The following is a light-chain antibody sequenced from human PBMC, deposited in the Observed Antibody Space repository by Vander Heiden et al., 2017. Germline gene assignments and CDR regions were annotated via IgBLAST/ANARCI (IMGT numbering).Light chain of an antibody. CDR2: RDN. J-gene: IGLJ2*01. V-gene: IGLV3-9*01. Sequence: SSEVTQPLSVSVALGQTARITCGGNHIGSKNVHWSLQKPGQALLLGIHRDNNRPAGITGRFSGSNSGNTVTLTITRAKGGEDADYNWQGWDSSNSVVFGGGTKLTVL. CDR1: HIGSKN. CDR3: QGWDSSNSVV.